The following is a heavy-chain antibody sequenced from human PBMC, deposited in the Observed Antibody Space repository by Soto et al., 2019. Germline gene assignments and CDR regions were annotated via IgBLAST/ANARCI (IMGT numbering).Heavy chain of an antibody. J-gene: IGHJ6*02. D-gene: IGHD6-13*01. CDR1: GGSISSSSYY. CDR2: IYYSGST. CDR3: ARSSAAAGTGYYYYGMDV. V-gene: IGHV4-39*01. Sequence: SETLSLTCTVSGGSISSSSYYWGWIRQPPGKGLEWIGSIYYSGSTYYNPSLKSRVTISVDTSKNQFSLKLSSVTAADTAVYYCARSSAAAGTGYYYYGMDVWGQGTTVTVSS.